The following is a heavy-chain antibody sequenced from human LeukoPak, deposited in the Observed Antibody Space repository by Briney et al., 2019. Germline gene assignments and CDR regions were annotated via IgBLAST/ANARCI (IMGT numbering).Heavy chain of an antibody. CDR3: ARADIVLMFGKKNYYMDV. V-gene: IGHV3-23*01. D-gene: IGHD2-8*01. Sequence: GGSLRLSCAASGFTSSSYAMSWVRQAPGKGLQWVSAISGSGSGDSIYYADSVKGRFTISRDNAKNSLYLQMNSLRAEDTAVYYCARADIVLMFGKKNYYMDVWGKGTTVTVSS. CDR1: GFTSSSYA. CDR2: ISGSGSGDSI. J-gene: IGHJ6*03.